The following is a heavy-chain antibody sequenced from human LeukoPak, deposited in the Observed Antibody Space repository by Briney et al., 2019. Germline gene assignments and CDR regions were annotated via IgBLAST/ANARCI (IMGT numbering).Heavy chain of an antibody. V-gene: IGHV3-23*01. CDR2: IIHSGGST. Sequence: GGSLRLSCAASGFTFSNYAMSWVRQGPGKGLEWVSSIIHSGGSTYYADSVKGRFTISRGNSKNTLYLQMNSLRAEDTAVYYCAKVYFYGMDVWGQGTTVTVS. CDR3: AKVYFYGMDV. CDR1: GFTFSNYA. J-gene: IGHJ6*02.